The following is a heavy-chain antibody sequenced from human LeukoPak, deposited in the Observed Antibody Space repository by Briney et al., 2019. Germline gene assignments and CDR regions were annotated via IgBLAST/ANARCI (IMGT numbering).Heavy chain of an antibody. D-gene: IGHD3-10*01. Sequence: GALVRVSCKASGYTFTSYDINWVRQATGQGLEWMGWMNPNSGNTGYAQKFQGRVTMTRNTSISTAYMELSSLRSEDTAVYYCARGWSTMVRGVGWFDPWGQGTLVNVSS. CDR3: ARGWSTMVRGVGWFDP. J-gene: IGHJ5*02. V-gene: IGHV1-8*01. CDR1: GYTFTSYD. CDR2: MNPNSGNT.